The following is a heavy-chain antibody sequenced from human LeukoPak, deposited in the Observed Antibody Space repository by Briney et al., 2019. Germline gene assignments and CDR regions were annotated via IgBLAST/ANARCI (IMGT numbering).Heavy chain of an antibody. D-gene: IGHD4-11*01. J-gene: IGHJ4*02. CDR1: GVSISDYY. V-gene: IGHV4-4*07. Sequence: PSETLSLTCTVSGVSISDYYWNWIRQPAGKGLEWIVRMYVSGNTNYNPSLKSRVAMSLDTSTNQFSLQLTSVTAADTAVYYCARERSTTINTYYFDSWGQGTLVTVSS. CDR3: ARERSTTINTYYFDS. CDR2: MYVSGNT.